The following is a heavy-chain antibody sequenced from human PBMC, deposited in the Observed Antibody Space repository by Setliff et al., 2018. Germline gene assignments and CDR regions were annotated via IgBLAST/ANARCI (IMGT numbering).Heavy chain of an antibody. V-gene: IGHV5-51*01. CDR3: ARRDGSGSYPVGGAFDI. J-gene: IGHJ3*02. D-gene: IGHD3-10*01. CDR2: IYPGDSIT. CDR1: GYSFSTCW. Sequence: PGESLKISCKGSGYSFSTCWIGWVRQMPGKGLEWMGIIYPGDSITRYSPSFQGQVTISVDKSINTAYLQWSSLKASDTAMYYCARRDGSGSYPVGGAFDIWGQGTMVTVSS.